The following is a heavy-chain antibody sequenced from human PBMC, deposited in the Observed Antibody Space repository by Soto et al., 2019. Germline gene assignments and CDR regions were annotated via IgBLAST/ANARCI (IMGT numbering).Heavy chain of an antibody. CDR3: ARVRPKFEVASCMDV. Sequence: ASVKVSCKASGYTFTSYGIIWLRQAPGQGLEWMGLIIAYNGNTNYAQKLQGRVTMTTDTSTSTAYIELRSLRSDDTAVYYCARVRPKFEVASCMDVSGQGTTVTVSS. V-gene: IGHV1-18*04. CDR1: GYTFTSYG. CDR2: IIAYNGNT. D-gene: IGHD3-3*01. J-gene: IGHJ6*02.